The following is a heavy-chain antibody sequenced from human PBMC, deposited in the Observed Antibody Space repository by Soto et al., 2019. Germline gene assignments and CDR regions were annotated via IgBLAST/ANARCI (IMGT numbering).Heavy chain of an antibody. D-gene: IGHD2-15*01. CDR2: INPNSGGT. J-gene: IGHJ6*02. CDR1: GYTFTGYY. CDR3: ARLATPYCSGGSCARPYYGMDV. V-gene: IGHV1-2*02. Sequence: ASVKVSCKASGYTFTGYYMHWVRQAPGQGLEWMGWINPNSGGTNYAQKFQGRFTMTRDTSISTAYMELSRLRSDDTAVYYCARLATPYCSGGSCARPYYGMDVWGQGTTVTVSS.